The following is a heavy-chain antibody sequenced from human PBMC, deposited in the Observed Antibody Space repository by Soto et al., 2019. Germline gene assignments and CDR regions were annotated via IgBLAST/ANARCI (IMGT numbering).Heavy chain of an antibody. CDR1: GFTFSSYA. J-gene: IGHJ2*01. D-gene: IGHD4-4*01. V-gene: IGHV3-30-3*01. CDR3: ASPLWRDDYNWGYFDL. CDR2: ISYDGSNK. Sequence: QVQLVESGGGVVQPGRSLRLSCAASGFTFSSYAMHWVRQAPGKGLEWVAVISYDGSNKYYADSVKGRFTISRDNSKNTLYPQMNSLRLEDTAVYYCASPLWRDDYNWGYFDLWGRGTLVTVSS.